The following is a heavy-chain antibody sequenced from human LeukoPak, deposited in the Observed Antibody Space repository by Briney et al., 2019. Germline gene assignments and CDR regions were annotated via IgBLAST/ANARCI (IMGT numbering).Heavy chain of an antibody. J-gene: IGHJ5*02. CDR3: ARSGYYLYNWFDP. CDR2: VYSRGSP. D-gene: IGHD2/OR15-2a*01. V-gene: IGHV4-61*02. Sequence: PSETLSLTCTVSGDSINNGSYYWTWIRQPAGKSLEWIGRVYSRGSPNYNSSLKSRVTISVDTSKNQFSLKLSSVTAADTAVYYCARSGYYLYNWFDPWGQGTLVTVSS. CDR1: GDSINNGSYY.